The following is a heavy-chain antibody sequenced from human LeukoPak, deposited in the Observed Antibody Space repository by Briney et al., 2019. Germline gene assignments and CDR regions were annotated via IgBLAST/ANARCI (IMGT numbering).Heavy chain of an antibody. CDR2: ISTGSRYS. V-gene: IGHV3-21*01. CDR1: GFRLSDYD. CDR3: ARADCSGSTCYLRRSWFDP. D-gene: IGHD2-2*01. Sequence: GRSLRLSCAASGFRLSDYDMNWVRQAPGKGLEWVSSISTGSRYSYYAYSVKGRFTISRDDAKNSLYLQMDYLRAEDTAVYYCARADCSGSTCYLRRSWFDPWGQGTLVTVSS. J-gene: IGHJ5*02.